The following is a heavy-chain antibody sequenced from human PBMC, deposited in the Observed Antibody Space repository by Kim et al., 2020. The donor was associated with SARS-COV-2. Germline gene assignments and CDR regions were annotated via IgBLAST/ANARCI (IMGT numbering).Heavy chain of an antibody. J-gene: IGHJ5*02. CDR3: ASLYSSSWYGFDP. V-gene: IGHV4-59*01. D-gene: IGHD6-13*01. CDR2: IYYSGST. Sequence: SETLSLTCTVSGGSISSYYWSWIRQPPGKGLEWIGYIYYSGSTNYNPSLKSRVTISVDTSKNQFSLKLSSVTAADTAVYYCASLYSSSWYGFDPWGQGTLVTVSS. CDR1: GGSISSYY.